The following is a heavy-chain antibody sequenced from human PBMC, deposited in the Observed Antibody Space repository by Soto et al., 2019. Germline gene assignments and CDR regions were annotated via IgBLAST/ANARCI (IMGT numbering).Heavy chain of an antibody. D-gene: IGHD5-12*01. V-gene: IGHV3-48*04. CDR3: ARDLGYSGYGTFYY. CDR2: ISSSSTI. Sequence: PGGSLRLSCSASGFTFSSYSMSWVRQAPGKGLEWVSYISSSSTIYYADSVKGRFTISRDNAKNSLYLQMNSLRAEDTAVYYCARDLGYSGYGTFYYWGQGTLVTVSS. CDR1: GFTFSSYS. J-gene: IGHJ4*02.